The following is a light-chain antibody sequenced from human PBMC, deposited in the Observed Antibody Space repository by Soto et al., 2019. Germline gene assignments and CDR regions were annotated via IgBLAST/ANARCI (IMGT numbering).Light chain of an antibody. V-gene: IGKV2-28*01. CDR2: LGS. CDR1: QSLLHSNGYNY. J-gene: IGKJ4*01. CDR3: MQALQTPPT. Sequence: DIVMTQSPLSLPVTPGEPASISCRSSQSLLHSNGYNYLDWYLQKPGQSPQLLIYLGSSRASGVPDRLSGSGSGTDFTLKISRVEAEDVGVYYCMQALQTPPTFGGGTKVEIK.